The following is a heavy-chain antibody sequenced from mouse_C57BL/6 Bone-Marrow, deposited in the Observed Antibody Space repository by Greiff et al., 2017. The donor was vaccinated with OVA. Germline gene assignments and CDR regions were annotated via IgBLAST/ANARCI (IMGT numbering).Heavy chain of an antibody. CDR1: GYAFSSYW. V-gene: IGHV1-80*01. CDR3: ARGGNYLYYYAMDY. CDR2: IYPGDGDT. J-gene: IGHJ4*01. Sequence: QVQLKQSGAELVKPGASVKISCKASGYAFSSYWMNWVKQRPGKGLEWIGQIYPGDGDTNYNGKFKGKATLTADKSSSTAYMQLSSLTSEDSAVYFCARGGNYLYYYAMDYWGQGTSVTVSS. D-gene: IGHD2-1*01.